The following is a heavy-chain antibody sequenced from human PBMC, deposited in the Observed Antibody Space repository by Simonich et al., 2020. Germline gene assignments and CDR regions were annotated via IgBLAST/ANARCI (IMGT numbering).Heavy chain of an antibody. D-gene: IGHD2-2*01. CDR3: AGGVYCSSTSCSTYYYYGMDV. V-gene: IGHV3-21*01. CDR2: ISNSSSYI. Sequence: EVQLVESGGGLVKPGGSLRLSCAASGFTFSSYSMNWVRQAPGKGLEWVSSISNSSSYIYYADSLKGRFTISRDNAKNSLYLQMNSLRAEDTAVYYCAGGVYCSSTSCSTYYYYGMDVWGQGTTVTVSS. CDR1: GFTFSSYS. J-gene: IGHJ6*02.